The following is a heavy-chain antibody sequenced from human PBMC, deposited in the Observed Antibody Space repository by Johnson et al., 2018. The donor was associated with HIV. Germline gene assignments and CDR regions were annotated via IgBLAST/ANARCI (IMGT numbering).Heavy chain of an antibody. V-gene: IGHV3-30*18. CDR1: GFTFSSYA. D-gene: IGHD4/OR15-4a*01. CDR3: AKGRNTYGADVFDI. J-gene: IGHJ3*02. Sequence: QVQLVESGGGLVQPGGSLRLSCAASGFTFSSYAMSWVRQAPGKGLEWVAVISSAGTDKYYADSVKGRFTISRDNSKNTLYLQMNSLRVEDTAVYYCAKGRNTYGADVFDIWGQGTMVTVSS. CDR2: ISSAGTDK.